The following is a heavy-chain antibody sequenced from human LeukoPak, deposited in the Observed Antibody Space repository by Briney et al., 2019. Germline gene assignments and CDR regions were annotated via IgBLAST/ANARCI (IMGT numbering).Heavy chain of an antibody. D-gene: IGHD2-21*01. CDR2: IYYSGST. J-gene: IGHJ4*02. V-gene: IGHV4-39*01. Sequence: PSETLSLTCTLPRDSISSSSYYWGWIRQPPGKGLEWIGSIYYSGSTYYNPSLKSRVTISVDTSKNQFSLKLNSVTAADTAVYYCVRRSPTSTDCWGQGTLVTVSS. CDR1: RDSISSSSYY. CDR3: VRRSPTSTDC.